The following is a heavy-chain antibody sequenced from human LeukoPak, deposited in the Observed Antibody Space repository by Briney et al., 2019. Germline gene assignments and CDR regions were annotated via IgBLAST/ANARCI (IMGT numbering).Heavy chain of an antibody. Sequence: GGSLRLSCAASGFTFSDYWMSWVRQAPGKGLEWVSIISGTSDTTRYGDSVRGRFTTSRDNPRNTLYLQMNSLRVDDTAVYYCAKADATIGGAFDIWGQGTMVTVSS. J-gene: IGHJ3*02. CDR1: GFTFSDYW. V-gene: IGHV3-23*01. CDR2: ISGTSDTT. CDR3: AKADATIGGAFDI. D-gene: IGHD3-3*01.